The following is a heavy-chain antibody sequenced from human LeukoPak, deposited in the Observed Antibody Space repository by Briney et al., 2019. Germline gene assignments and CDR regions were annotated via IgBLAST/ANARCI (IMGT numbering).Heavy chain of an antibody. J-gene: IGHJ4*02. V-gene: IGHV4-59*01. CDR1: GGSISSYY. CDR2: IYYSGST. D-gene: IGHD6-19*01. Sequence: SETLSLTCTVSGGSISSYYWSWIRQPPGKGLEWIGYIYYSGSTNYNPSLKSRVTISVDTSKNQFSLKLSSVTAADTAVYYCARDSSGGLDYWGQGTLVTVSS. CDR3: ARDSSGGLDY.